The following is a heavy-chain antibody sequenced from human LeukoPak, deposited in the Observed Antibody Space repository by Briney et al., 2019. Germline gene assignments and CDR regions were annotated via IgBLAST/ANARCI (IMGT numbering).Heavy chain of an antibody. Sequence: GGSLRLSCAASGFTFSSYSMNWVRQAPGKGLEWVAVISYDGSNKYYADSVKGRFTISRDNSKNTLYLQMNSLRAEDTAVYYCARAGIEYYDSSGYYLNWFDPWGQGTLVTVSS. CDR1: GFTFSSYS. V-gene: IGHV3-30*03. CDR3: ARAGIEYYDSSGYYLNWFDP. J-gene: IGHJ5*02. CDR2: ISYDGSNK. D-gene: IGHD3-22*01.